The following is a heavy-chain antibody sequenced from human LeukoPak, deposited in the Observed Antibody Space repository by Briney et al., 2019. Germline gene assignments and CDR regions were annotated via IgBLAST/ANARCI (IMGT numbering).Heavy chain of an antibody. V-gene: IGHV4-39*01. CDR1: GGSISSSSYY. Sequence: SETLSLTCTVSGGSISSSSYYWGWIRQPPGKGLEWIGSIYYSGSTYYNPSLKSRVTISVDTSKNQFSLKLSPVTAADTAVYYCARRDFWSGYSHWGQGTLVTVSS. J-gene: IGHJ4*02. CDR3: ARRDFWSGYSH. D-gene: IGHD3-3*01. CDR2: IYYSGST.